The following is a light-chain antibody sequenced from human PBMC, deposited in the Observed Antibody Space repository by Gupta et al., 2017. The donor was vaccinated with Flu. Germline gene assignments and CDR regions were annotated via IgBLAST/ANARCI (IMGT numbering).Light chain of an antibody. CDR3: QQYGSSPPLYT. CDR2: GAS. CDR1: QSVSSSY. Sequence: LSLSQGERATLSCRASQSVSSSYLAWYQQKPGQAPRLLIYGASSRATGIPDRFSGSGSGTDFTLTISRLEPEDFAVYYCQQYGSSPPLYTFGQGTKLEIK. V-gene: IGKV3-20*01. J-gene: IGKJ2*01.